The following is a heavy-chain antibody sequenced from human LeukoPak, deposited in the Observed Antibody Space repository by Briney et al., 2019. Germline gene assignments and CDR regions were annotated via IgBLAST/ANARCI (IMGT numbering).Heavy chain of an antibody. CDR2: ISSSGSTI. J-gene: IGHJ4*02. V-gene: IGHV3-48*03. D-gene: IGHD6-6*01. CDR3: ASEYSSSSGNVFDS. Sequence: PGGSLRLSCAASGFTFSSYEMNWVRQAPGKGLEWVSYISSSGSTIYYADSVKGRFTISRDNAKNSLYLQMNSLRAEDTAVYYCASEYSSSSGNVFDSWGQGALVTVSS. CDR1: GFTFSSYE.